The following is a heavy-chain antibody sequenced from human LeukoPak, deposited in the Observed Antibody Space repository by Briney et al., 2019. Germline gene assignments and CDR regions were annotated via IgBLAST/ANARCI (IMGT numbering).Heavy chain of an antibody. V-gene: IGHV1-69*13. CDR2: IIPIFGTA. CDR1: GGTFSSYA. Sequence: SVKVSCKASGGTFSSYAISWVRQAPGQGLEWMGGIIPIFGTANCAQKFQGRVTITADESTSTAYMELSSLRYEDTAVYYCAREVATGSLMVRGVIINYYYYGMDVWGQGTTVTVSS. CDR3: AREVATGSLMVRGVIINYYYYGMDV. D-gene: IGHD3-10*01. J-gene: IGHJ6*02.